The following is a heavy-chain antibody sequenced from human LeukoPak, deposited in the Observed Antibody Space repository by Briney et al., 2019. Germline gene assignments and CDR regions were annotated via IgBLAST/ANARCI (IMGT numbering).Heavy chain of an antibody. CDR2: IGGST. Sequence: GGTLRLSCAPSGFTFSNSGMSWVRPAPGKGLEWVSGIGGSTYYRVSVKGRFTISRDNCKNTLYLQMNRLRVEDTAVYYCAISSGSYNYGGQGTLVTVSS. V-gene: IGHV3-23*01. D-gene: IGHD1-26*01. J-gene: IGHJ4*02. CDR1: GFTFSNSG. CDR3: AISSGSYNY.